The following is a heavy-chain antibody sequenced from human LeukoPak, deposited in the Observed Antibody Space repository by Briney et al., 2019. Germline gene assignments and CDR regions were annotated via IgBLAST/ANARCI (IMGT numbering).Heavy chain of an antibody. CDR3: ARELERRLQPVYGMDV. Sequence: GASVKVSCKASGGTFSSYAISWVRQAPGQGLEWMGGIIPIFGTANYAQKFQGRVTITADESTSTAYMELSSLRSEDTAVYYCARELERRLQPVYGMDVWGQGTTVTVSS. V-gene: IGHV1-69*13. J-gene: IGHJ6*02. CDR2: IIPIFGTA. CDR1: GGTFSSYA. D-gene: IGHD5-24*01.